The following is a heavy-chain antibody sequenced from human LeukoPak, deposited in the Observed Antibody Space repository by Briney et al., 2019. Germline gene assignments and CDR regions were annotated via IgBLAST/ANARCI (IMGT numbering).Heavy chain of an antibody. CDR1: GGSISSYY. V-gene: IGHV4-59*08. J-gene: IGHJ4*02. D-gene: IGHD5-18*01. Sequence: SETLSLTCTVSGGSISSYYWSWIRQPPGKGLEWIGYIHYTGSTNYNPSLKSRVTISVDTSKNQFSLKLSSVTAADTAVYYCARGLQWIQLWLDYWGQGTLVTVSS. CDR2: IHYTGST. CDR3: ARGLQWIQLWLDY.